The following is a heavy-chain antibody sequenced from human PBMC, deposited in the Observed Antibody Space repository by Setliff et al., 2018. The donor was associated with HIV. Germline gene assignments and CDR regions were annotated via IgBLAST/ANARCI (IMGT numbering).Heavy chain of an antibody. V-gene: IGHV1-2*02. CDR1: GYTFTDNY. CDR3: ARDDHGDPFDY. J-gene: IGHJ4*02. D-gene: IGHD4-17*01. Sequence: GASVKVSCKASGYTFTDNYIHWVRQAPGQGLEWMAWINSATGGTNYAQNFQGRVTMTRDASINTAYMELSRLRSDDTAVYYCARDDHGDPFDYWGQGTLVTVSS. CDR2: INSATGGT.